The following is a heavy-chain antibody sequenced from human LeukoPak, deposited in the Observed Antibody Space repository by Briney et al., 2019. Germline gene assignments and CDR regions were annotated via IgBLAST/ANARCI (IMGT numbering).Heavy chain of an antibody. V-gene: IGHV1-2*02. CDR1: GYTLTGYY. D-gene: IGHD3-10*01. J-gene: IGHJ5*02. CDR3: ARVYGSGSPWMNFDP. Sequence: ASVKVSCTASGYTLTGYYMQWVRQAPGQGLEWMGWINPNSGGTNYAQNFQGRVTMTRDTSISTAYMELRGLISDDTAVYYCARVYGSGSPWMNFDPWGQGTLVTVSS. CDR2: INPNSGGT.